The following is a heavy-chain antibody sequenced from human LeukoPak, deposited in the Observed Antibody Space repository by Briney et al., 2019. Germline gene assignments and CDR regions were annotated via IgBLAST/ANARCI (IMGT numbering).Heavy chain of an antibody. J-gene: IGHJ3*02. CDR1: GYTFTGYY. CDR3: AGEDNSSGYRPFDI. Sequence: GASVKVSCKASGYTFTGYYIHWVRQAPGQGLDWMGRINPNNGGTNYAQKFQGRVTMTRDMSMSTAYVELSRLRSDDTAVYYCAGEDNSSGYRPFDIWGQGTMVTVPS. CDR2: INPNNGGT. D-gene: IGHD3-22*01. V-gene: IGHV1-2*06.